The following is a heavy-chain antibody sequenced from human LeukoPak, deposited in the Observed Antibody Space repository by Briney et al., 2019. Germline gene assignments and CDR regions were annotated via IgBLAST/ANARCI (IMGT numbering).Heavy chain of an antibody. Sequence: GGSLRLSCTVSGFTVSSNSMSWVRQAPGKGLEWVSFIYSDNTHYSDSVKGRSTISRDNSKNTLYLQMNSLRAEDTAVYYCARDRQYWEPLDYWGQGTLVTVSS. D-gene: IGHD1-26*01. CDR3: ARDRQYWEPLDY. CDR2: IYSDNT. V-gene: IGHV3-53*01. J-gene: IGHJ4*02. CDR1: GFTVSSNS.